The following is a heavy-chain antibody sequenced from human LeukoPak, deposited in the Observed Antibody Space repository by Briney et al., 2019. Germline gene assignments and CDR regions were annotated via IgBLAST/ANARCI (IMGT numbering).Heavy chain of an antibody. CDR3: ARLSSAFDI. CDR1: VGPITISSYY. D-gene: IGHD3-10*01. CDR2: INHSGST. Sequence: SETLSFTCTFPVGPITISSYYWGGIRQPPGKGLEWIGEINHSGSTNYNPSLKSRVTISVDTSKNQFSLKLSSVTAADTAVYYCARLSSAFDIWGQGTMVTVSS. J-gene: IGHJ3*02. V-gene: IGHV4-39*07.